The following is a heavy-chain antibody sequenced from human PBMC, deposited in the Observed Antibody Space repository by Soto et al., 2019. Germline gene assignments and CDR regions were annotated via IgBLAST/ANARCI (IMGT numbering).Heavy chain of an antibody. CDR3: ARGRDRWPPIAAAGTFLDY. CDR1: GGSFSGYY. CDR2: INHSGST. Sequence: PSETLSLTCAVYGGSFSGYYWSWIRQPPGKGLEWIGEINHSGSTNYNPSLKSRVTISVDTSKNQFSLKLSSVTAADTAVYYCARGRDRWPPIAAAGTFLDYWVQGTLVTVS. D-gene: IGHD6-13*01. V-gene: IGHV4-34*01. J-gene: IGHJ4*02.